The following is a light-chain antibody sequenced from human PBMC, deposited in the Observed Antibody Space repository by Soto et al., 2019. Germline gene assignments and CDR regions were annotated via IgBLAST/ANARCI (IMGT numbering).Light chain of an antibody. CDR2: GAS. V-gene: IGKV3-15*01. Sequence: EIVLTQSPGTLSLSPGERATLSCGASQTVSSNYLAWYQQKPGQAPRLLIYGASTGATGIPARFSGSGSGTEFTLTISSLQSEDFAVYYCQQYNNWPPITFGQGTRLEIK. CDR3: QQYNNWPPIT. J-gene: IGKJ5*01. CDR1: QTVSSN.